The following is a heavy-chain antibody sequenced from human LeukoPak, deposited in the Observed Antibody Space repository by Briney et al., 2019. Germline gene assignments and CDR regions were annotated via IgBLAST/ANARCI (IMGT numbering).Heavy chain of an antibody. J-gene: IGHJ5*02. V-gene: IGHV1-8*02. CDR2: MSPNSGYT. D-gene: IGHD1-1*01. CDR3: ARVASVQLEREDWFDP. CDR1: GGTFSSYA. Sequence: GASVKVSCNASGGTFSSYAISWVRQAPGQGLEWMGWMSPNSGYTGSAQKFQGRVTMTSDTSISTAYMELSSLTSEDTAVYYCARVASVQLEREDWFDPWGQGTLVTVSS.